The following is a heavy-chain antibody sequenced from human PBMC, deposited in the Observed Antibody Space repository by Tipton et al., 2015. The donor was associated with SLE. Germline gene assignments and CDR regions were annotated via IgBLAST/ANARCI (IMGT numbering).Heavy chain of an antibody. CDR1: GGSISSGSYY. CDR2: IYTSGST. CDR3: ASTSGSYYHLWDY. J-gene: IGHJ4*02. D-gene: IGHD1-26*01. Sequence: TLSLTCTVSGGSISSGSYYWSWIRQPAGKGLEWIGYIYTSGSTNYNPSLKSRVTISVDTSKNQFSLKLSSVTAADTAVYYCASTSGSYYHLWDYWGQGTLLIVSS. V-gene: IGHV4-61*09.